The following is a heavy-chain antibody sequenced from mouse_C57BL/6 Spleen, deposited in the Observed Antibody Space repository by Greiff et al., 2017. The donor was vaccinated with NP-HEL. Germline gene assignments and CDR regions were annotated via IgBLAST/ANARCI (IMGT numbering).Heavy chain of an antibody. CDR2: IDPSDSYT. CDR1: GYTFTSYW. D-gene: IGHD2-5*01. V-gene: IGHV1-50*01. Sequence: QVQLKQSGAELVKPGASVKLSCKASGYTFTSYWMQWVKQRPGQGLEWIGEIDPSDSYTNYNQKFKGKATLTVDTSSSTAYMQLSSLTSEDSAVYYCARGGYYSNPYAMDYWGQGTSVTVSS. J-gene: IGHJ4*01. CDR3: ARGGYYSNPYAMDY.